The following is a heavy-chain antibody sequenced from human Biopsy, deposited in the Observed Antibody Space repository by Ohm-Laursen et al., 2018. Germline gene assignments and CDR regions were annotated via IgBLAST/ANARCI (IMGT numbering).Heavy chain of an antibody. D-gene: IGHD6-25*01. CDR3: ARRSAANWYFNL. CDR1: GGSITSYS. Sequence: SDTLSLTCSVSGGSITSYSWSWIRQPPGKGLEPIGYIYNTGDTTYNPSLQSRVTISLDTSNNQLSLRLRSGTAADAAVYYCARRSAANWYFNLWGRGTLVTVSS. CDR2: IYNTGDT. V-gene: IGHV4-59*08. J-gene: IGHJ2*01.